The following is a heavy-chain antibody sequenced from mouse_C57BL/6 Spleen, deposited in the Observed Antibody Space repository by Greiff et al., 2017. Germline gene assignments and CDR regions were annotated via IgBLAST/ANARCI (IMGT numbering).Heavy chain of an antibody. J-gene: IGHJ1*03. Sequence: QVQLQQPGAELVRPGSSVKLSCKASGYTFTRYWMDWVKQRPGKGLEWIGNIYPSDSETHYNQKFKDKATLTVDKSSSTAYLQLSSLTSEDSAFYYCARKGLGRDWYFDVWGTGTTVTVSS. CDR1: GYTFTRYW. V-gene: IGHV1-61*01. D-gene: IGHD4-1*01. CDR3: ARKGLGRDWYFDV. CDR2: IYPSDSET.